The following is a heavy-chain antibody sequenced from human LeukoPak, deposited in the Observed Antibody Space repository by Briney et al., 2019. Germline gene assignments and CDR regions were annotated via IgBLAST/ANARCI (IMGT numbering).Heavy chain of an antibody. CDR2: IKQDGSEK. Sequence: GGSLRLSCAAPGFTFSSYWMSWVRQAPGKGLEWVANIKQDGSEKYYVDSVKGRFTISRDYAKNSLYLQMNSLRAEDTAVYYCARGFGRPWGQGTLVTVSS. CDR3: ARGFGRP. CDR1: GFTFSSYW. J-gene: IGHJ5*02. D-gene: IGHD3-10*01. V-gene: IGHV3-7*03.